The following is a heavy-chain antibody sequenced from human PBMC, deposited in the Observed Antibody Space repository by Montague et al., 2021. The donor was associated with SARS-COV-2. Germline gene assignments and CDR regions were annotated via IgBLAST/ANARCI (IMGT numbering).Heavy chain of an antibody. CDR1: GGSFSGYY. J-gene: IGHJ5*02. CDR3: ARGRYSSSWYGTPNWFDP. D-gene: IGHD6-13*01. Sequence: SETLSLTCAVYGGSFSGYYWSWIRQPPGKGLEWIGEINHSGSTNYNPSLKSRVTISVDTSKNQFSLKLSSVTAADTAVYYCARGRYSSSWYGTPNWFDPWGQGTLVTDSS. CDR2: INHSGST. V-gene: IGHV4-34*01.